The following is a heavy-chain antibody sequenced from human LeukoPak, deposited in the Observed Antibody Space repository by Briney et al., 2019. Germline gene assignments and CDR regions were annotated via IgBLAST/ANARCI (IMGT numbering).Heavy chain of an antibody. CDR3: ARFSGYDGLWFDP. J-gene: IGHJ5*02. Sequence: SETLSVTCTVSGGSISSYYWSRIRQPPGKGLEWIGYIYYSGSTNYNPSLKSRVTISVDTSKNQFSLKLSSVTAADTAVYYCARFSGYDGLWFDPWGQGTLVTVSS. CDR2: IYYSGST. D-gene: IGHD5-12*01. V-gene: IGHV4-59*01. CDR1: GGSISSYY.